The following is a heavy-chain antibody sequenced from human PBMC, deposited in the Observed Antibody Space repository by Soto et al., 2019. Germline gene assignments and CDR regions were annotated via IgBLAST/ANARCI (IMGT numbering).Heavy chain of an antibody. D-gene: IGHD2-2*02. J-gene: IGHJ6*02. CDR3: ASSKYCSSTSCYTQHPPYYYYGMDV. Sequence: QVQLVQSGAEVKKPGSSVKVSCKASGGTFSSYAISWVRQAPGQGLEWMGGIIPIFGTANYAQKFQGRVTITAEKSTSTAYMELSRLRSEDTAVYYCASSKYCSSTSCYTQHPPYYYYGMDVWGQGTTVTVSS. CDR2: IIPIFGTA. CDR1: GGTFSSYA. V-gene: IGHV1-69*06.